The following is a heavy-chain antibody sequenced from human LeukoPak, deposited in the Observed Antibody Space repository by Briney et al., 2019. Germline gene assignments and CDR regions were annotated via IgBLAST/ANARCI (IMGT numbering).Heavy chain of an antibody. D-gene: IGHD3-9*01. V-gene: IGHV3-7*01. J-gene: IGHJ4*02. CDR1: GFTFSNYW. CDR2: IKQDGSER. CDR3: ARESRFLDWLLN. Sequence: GGSLRLSCAASGFTFSNYWMHWVRQAPGKGLEWVANIKQDGSERYYVDSVKGRFTISRDNAKNSLYLQMNSLRAEDTAVYYCARESRFLDWLLNWGQGTLVTVSS.